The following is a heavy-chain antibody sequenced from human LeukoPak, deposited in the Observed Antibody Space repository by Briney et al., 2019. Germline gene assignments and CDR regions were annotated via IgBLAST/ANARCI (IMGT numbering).Heavy chain of an antibody. D-gene: IGHD1-26*01. CDR1: GGSISGYY. V-gene: IGHV4-59*01. CDR2: LYYSGKI. Sequence: SETLSLTCTVAGGSISGYYWMWIRQPPGKGLEWIGYLYYSGKIKYSPSLKSRVTISEDTSKNQASLKLRSVSAADTAVYYCARGVAGSGSMPNFWGQGTLVTVSS. CDR3: ARGVAGSGSMPNF. J-gene: IGHJ4*02.